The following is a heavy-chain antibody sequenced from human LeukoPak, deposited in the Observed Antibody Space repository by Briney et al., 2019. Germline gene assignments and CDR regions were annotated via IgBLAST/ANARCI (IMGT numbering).Heavy chain of an antibody. V-gene: IGHV4-34*01. CDR1: GGSFSGYY. D-gene: IGHD4-17*01. CDR2: TNHSGST. Sequence: SETLSLTCAVYGGSFSGYYWSWIRQPPGKGLEWIGETNHSGSTNYNPSLKSRVTISVDTSKNQFSLKLSSVTAADTAVYYCASPAYDSTVTTGPRPRYWGQGTLVTVSS. J-gene: IGHJ4*02. CDR3: ASPAYDSTVTTGPRPRY.